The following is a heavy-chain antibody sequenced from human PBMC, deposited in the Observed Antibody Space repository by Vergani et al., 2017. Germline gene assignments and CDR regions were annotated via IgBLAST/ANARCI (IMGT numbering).Heavy chain of an antibody. CDR1: GFTLSSHA. J-gene: IGHJ6*03. V-gene: IGHV3-33*01. CDR3: ARSGYCAHGVCYMTYYYYMDV. D-gene: IGHD2-8*01. CDR2: IWYDGSKE. Sequence: QVQLEESGGGVVQPGRSLRLSCAGSGFTLSSHAMHWVRQATGKGLEWVAFIWYDGSKEYYADSVKGRFTISRDNSNNTLYLQMNNLRAAYTAVYYCARSGYCAHGVCYMTYYYYMDVWGKGTAVTVSS.